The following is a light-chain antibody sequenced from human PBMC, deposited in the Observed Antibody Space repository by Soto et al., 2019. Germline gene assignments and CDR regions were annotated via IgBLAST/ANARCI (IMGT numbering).Light chain of an antibody. Sequence: SVLTQPASVSGSPGQSISISCTRTSSDVGGYSYVSWYQQHPGRAPKLMIYDVSNRPSGISNRFSASKSGNTASLTISGLQAEDEAEYYCSSYASSTTFVFGTGTKVTVL. V-gene: IGLV2-14*03. CDR1: SSDVGGYSY. CDR3: SSYASSTTFV. CDR2: DVS. J-gene: IGLJ1*01.